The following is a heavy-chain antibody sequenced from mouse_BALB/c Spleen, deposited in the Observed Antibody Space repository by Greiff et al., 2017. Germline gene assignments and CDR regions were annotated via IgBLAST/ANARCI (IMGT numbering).Heavy chain of an antibody. J-gene: IGHJ2*01. CDR2: ISSGGGST. CDR1: GFAFSSYD. CDR3: ARGLGPCDY. Sequence: DVQLVESGGGLVKPGGSLKLSCAASGFAFSSYDMSWVRQTPEKRLEWVAYISSGGGSTYYPDTVKGRFTISRDNAKNTLYLPMSSLKSEDTAMYYCARGLGPCDYWGQGTTLTVSS. V-gene: IGHV5-12-1*01. D-gene: IGHD2-10*02.